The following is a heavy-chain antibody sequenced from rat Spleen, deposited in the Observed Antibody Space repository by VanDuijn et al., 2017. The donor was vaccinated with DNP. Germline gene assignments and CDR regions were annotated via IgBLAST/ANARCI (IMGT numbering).Heavy chain of an antibody. V-gene: IGHV5-58*01. CDR2: ISQDGDTT. Sequence: EVQLLDTGGGLVQPGRSLKLSCVASGFTFSSYWMHWIRQAPGKGLEWVATISQDGDTTQYPDSVKGRFTISRDNAKNTLYLQLDSLRSEDTATYYCATSPGPNWFAYWGQGTLVTVSS. J-gene: IGHJ3*01. D-gene: IGHD1-4*01. CDR3: ATSPGPNWFAY. CDR1: GFTFSSYW.